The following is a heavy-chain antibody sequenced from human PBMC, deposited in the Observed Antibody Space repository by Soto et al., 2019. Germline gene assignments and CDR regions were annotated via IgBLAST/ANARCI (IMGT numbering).Heavy chain of an antibody. CDR3: ARDSDSSGYYGYFQH. CDR1: GDSISSYY. D-gene: IGHD3-22*01. V-gene: IGHV4-59*01. Sequence: PSETLSLTCTVPGDSISSYYWSWIRQPPGKGLEWIGYIYYSGSTNYNPSLKSRVTISVDTSKNQFSLKLSSVTAADTAVYYCARDSDSSGYYGYFQHWGQGTLVTVSS. CDR2: IYYSGST. J-gene: IGHJ1*01.